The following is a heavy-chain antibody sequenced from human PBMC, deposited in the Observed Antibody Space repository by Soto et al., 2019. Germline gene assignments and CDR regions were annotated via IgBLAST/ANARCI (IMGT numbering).Heavy chain of an antibody. V-gene: IGHV3-72*01. CDR1: GFTFSDHY. CDR3: ARGVWSRNHYYYYGMDV. J-gene: IGHJ6*02. D-gene: IGHD1-1*01. CDR2: TRNKANSYTT. Sequence: PGGSLRLSCAASGFTFSDHYMDWVRQAPGKGLEWVGRTRNKANSYTTEYAASVKGRFTISRDDSKNSLYLQMKSLKTEDTAVYYCARGVWSRNHYYYYGMDVWGQGTTVTVSS.